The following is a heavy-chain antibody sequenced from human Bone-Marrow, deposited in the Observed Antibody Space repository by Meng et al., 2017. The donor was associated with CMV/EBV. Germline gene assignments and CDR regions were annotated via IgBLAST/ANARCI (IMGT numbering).Heavy chain of an antibody. CDR2: INPNSGGT. CDR1: GYTFTGYY. D-gene: IGHD2-21*02. J-gene: IGHJ6*02. V-gene: IGHV1-2*02. CDR3: ARRPTETPGDYYYYYGMDV. Sequence: ASVKVSCKASGYTFTGYYMHWVRQAPGQGLEWMGWINPNSGGTNYAQKFQGRVTMPRDTSISTAYMELSRLRSDDTAVYYCARRPTETPGDYYYYYGMDVWGQGTTVTVSS.